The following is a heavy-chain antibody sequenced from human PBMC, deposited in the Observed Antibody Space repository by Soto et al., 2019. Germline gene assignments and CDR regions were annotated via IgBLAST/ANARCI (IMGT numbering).Heavy chain of an antibody. D-gene: IGHD6-13*01. J-gene: IGHJ5*02. Sequence: XVALSLSCAASGFTFRSFTMNWVRQAPGKGLEWVSTISSNSAYIYYTDALRGRFTISRDNAKNSLHLQMNSLRAEDTAVYYCTRDESRDSSARGWFDPWGPGTLVTVSS. CDR3: TRDESRDSSARGWFDP. CDR2: ISSNSAYI. CDR1: GFTFRSFT. V-gene: IGHV3-21*01.